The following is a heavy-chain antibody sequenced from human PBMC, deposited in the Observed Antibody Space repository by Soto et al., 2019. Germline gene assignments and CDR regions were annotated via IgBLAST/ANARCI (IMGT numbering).Heavy chain of an antibody. J-gene: IGHJ5*02. Sequence: EVQLVESGGGLVKPGGSLRLSCVVSGFTFSSYDMNWVRQAPGKGLEWVSSISSSGGYIYYADSVKGRFTISRDNAKNALYLQMNTLRAEETAVYYCSRGWFDPWGQGTLVTVSS. CDR1: GFTFSSYD. V-gene: IGHV3-21*01. CDR2: ISSSGGYI. CDR3: SRGWFDP.